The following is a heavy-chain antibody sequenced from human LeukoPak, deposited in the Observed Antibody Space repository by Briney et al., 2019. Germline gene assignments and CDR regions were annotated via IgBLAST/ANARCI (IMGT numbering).Heavy chain of an antibody. D-gene: IGHD1-20*01. Sequence: KPSETLSLTCTVSGCSISTYYWAWIGQPAGKGLEGIGRTSTRGITNYSHSLKRGITMSLDMSKKQHSIKQNSATEPDTALCYSSRQDISGICGGQGTLVTVSS. CDR1: GCSISTYY. V-gene: IGHV4-4*07. CDR2: TSTRGIT. CDR3: SRQDISGIC. J-gene: IGHJ4*02.